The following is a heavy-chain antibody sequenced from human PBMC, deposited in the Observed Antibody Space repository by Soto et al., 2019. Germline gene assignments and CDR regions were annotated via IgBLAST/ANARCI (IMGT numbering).Heavy chain of an antibody. CDR1: GGSSSAYY. V-gene: IGHV4-34*01. CDR3: ARGRVGTYYYYGMDV. D-gene: IGHD1-26*01. CDR2: INHRGST. J-gene: IGHJ6*02. Sequence: SATLSLTCALYGGSSSAYYWRWIRQPPGKGLEWIGEINHRGSTNYNPSLKSRVTISVDTSKTQVSLKLSSVTAADTAVYYCARGRVGTYYYYGMDVWGQGTTVTVS.